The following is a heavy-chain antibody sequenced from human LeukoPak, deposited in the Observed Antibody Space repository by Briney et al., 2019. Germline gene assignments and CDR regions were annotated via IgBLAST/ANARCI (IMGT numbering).Heavy chain of an antibody. J-gene: IGHJ4*02. CDR1: GFPFSRYA. V-gene: IGHV3-30*01. Sequence: PGGSLRLSCAAPGFPFSRYAMHWVRQAPGKGLEWLAVTSYDGSNKYYADSVKGRFTISRDDSKNTLYVQMNSLRPEDTAVYFCARASRGYSDGFNFDYWGQGTLVIVSS. CDR3: ARASRGYSDGFNFDY. D-gene: IGHD5-18*01. CDR2: TSYDGSNK.